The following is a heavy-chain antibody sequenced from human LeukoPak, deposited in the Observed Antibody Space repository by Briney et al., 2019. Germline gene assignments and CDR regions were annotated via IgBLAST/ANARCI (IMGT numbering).Heavy chain of an antibody. D-gene: IGHD2-21*01. V-gene: IGHV3-49*04. CDR2: IRRNTYGATT. Sequence: GGSLRLSCAASGFTFSNYWMSWVRQAPGKGLEWVSFIRRNTYGATTEYAASVNGRFTISRDDSKSIAYLQMDSLKTEDTAVYFCARHPRLAIGFDYSYFYMDVWGKGTAVTISS. CDR3: ARHPRLAIGFDYSYFYMDV. J-gene: IGHJ6*03. CDR1: GFTFSNYW.